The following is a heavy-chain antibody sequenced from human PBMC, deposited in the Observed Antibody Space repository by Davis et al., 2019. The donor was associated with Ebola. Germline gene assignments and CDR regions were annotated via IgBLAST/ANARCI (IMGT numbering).Heavy chain of an antibody. CDR1: GFTFSSYA. J-gene: IGHJ4*02. CDR2: ISSSSSYI. Sequence: GESLKISCAASGFTFSSYAMHWVRQAPGKGLEWVSSISSSSSYIYYADSVKGRFTMSRDNAKNSLYLQMNSLRAEDTAVYYCAREAGTTSDYWGQGTLVTVSS. CDR3: AREAGTTSDY. D-gene: IGHD1-7*01. V-gene: IGHV3-21*01.